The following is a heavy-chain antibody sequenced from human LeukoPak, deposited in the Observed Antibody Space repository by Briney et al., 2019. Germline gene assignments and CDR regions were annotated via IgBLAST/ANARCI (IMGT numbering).Heavy chain of an antibody. CDR1: GGTFSSYA. CDR2: IIPIFGTA. CDR3: TIIPNVILFTHYFEY. J-gene: IGHJ4*02. V-gene: IGHV1-69*13. Sequence: SVKVSCKASGGTFSSYAISWVRQAPGQGLEWMGGIIPIFGTANYAQKFQGRVTITADEPTRTAYMELTYLRSDDTAVYYCTIIPNVILFTHYFEYWGQGTLVTVSS. D-gene: IGHD2-21*01.